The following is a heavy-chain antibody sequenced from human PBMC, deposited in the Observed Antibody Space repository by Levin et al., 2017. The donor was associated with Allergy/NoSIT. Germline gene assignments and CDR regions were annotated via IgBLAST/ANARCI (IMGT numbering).Heavy chain of an antibody. Sequence: SCATSGFTFSSYAMNWVRQAPGKGLEWVSYISTTYTVHYADSVKGRFTISRDNDKKSLYLQMNSLRDDDTAVYYCVRDLGADYGDYGVSWGPGTLVAVSS. CDR2: ISTTYTV. D-gene: IGHD4-17*01. J-gene: IGHJ5*02. CDR1: GFTFSSYA. CDR3: VRDLGADYGDYGVS. V-gene: IGHV3-48*02.